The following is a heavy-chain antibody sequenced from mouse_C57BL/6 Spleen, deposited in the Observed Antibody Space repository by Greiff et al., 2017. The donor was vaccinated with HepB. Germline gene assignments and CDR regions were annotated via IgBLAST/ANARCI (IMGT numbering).Heavy chain of an antibody. CDR1: GFTFSSYA. Sequence: EVKVVESGGGLVKPGGSLKLSCAASGFTFSSYAMSWVRQTPEKRLEWVATISDGGSYTYYPDNVKGRFTISRDNAKNNLYLQMSHLKSEDTAMYYCAREGTRVTTGLYYAMDYWGQGTSVTVSS. V-gene: IGHV5-4*01. J-gene: IGHJ4*01. CDR3: AREGTRVTTGLYYAMDY. D-gene: IGHD2-2*01. CDR2: ISDGGSYT.